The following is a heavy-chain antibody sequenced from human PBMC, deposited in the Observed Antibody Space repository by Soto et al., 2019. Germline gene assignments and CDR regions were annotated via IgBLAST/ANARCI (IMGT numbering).Heavy chain of an antibody. V-gene: IGHV1-69*13. CDR2: IIPIFGTA. D-gene: IGHD1-26*01. CDR3: AKHRTYSGSYPDY. Sequence: SGKVSCKASGGTFGSYAISWVRQTPGQGLEWMGGIIPIFGTANYAQKFQGRVTITADESTSTAYMELSSLRSEDTAVYYCAKHRTYSGSYPDYWGQGTLVTVSS. J-gene: IGHJ4*02. CDR1: GGTFGSYA.